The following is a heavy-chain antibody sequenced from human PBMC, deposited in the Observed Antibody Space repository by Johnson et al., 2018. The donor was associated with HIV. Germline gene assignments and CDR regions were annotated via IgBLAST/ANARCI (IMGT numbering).Heavy chain of an antibody. J-gene: IGHJ3*02. Sequence: VQLVESGGGLIEPGRSLRLSCVVSGFTFSSYPMHWVRQAPGKGLEWVAIISYDGNNKYYADSVKGRFTISRDNSKNTLYLQMNSLRAKDTAVYYCAKHSSGYRDAFDIWGQGTTVIVSS. CDR1: GFTFSSYP. D-gene: IGHD3-22*01. CDR3: AKHSSGYRDAFDI. V-gene: IGHV3-30*18. CDR2: ISYDGNNK.